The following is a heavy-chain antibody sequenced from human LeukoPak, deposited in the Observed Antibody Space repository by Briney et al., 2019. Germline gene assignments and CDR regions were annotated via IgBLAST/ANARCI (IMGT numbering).Heavy chain of an antibody. V-gene: IGHV3-30*18. D-gene: IGHD1-26*01. CDR2: ISFDGSSQ. J-gene: IGHJ4*02. CDR1: GFTFSSYG. CDR3: AKPPEVGATVGYFDY. Sequence: GGSLRLSCAASGFTFSSYGMHWVRQAPGKGLEWVALISFDGSSQYYADSVKGRFTISRDNSKNTLYLQMNSLRAEDTAVYYCAKPPEVGATVGYFDYWGQGTLGTVSS.